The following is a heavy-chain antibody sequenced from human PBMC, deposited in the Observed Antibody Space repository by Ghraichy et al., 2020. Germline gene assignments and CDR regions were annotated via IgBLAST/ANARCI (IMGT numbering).Heavy chain of an antibody. V-gene: IGHV3-23*01. CDR3: AKRRDSYDSTGYYGDTEDAFAI. Sequence: AGSLRLSCEASGFTFFNYAMSWVRQAPGKGLEWVAGITGSGVTTYYPASVKGRFTVSRDNEKNEMYLQMNSLRVDDTATYFCAKRRDSYDSTGYYGDTEDAFAIWGQGTMVIVSS. J-gene: IGHJ3*02. CDR1: GFTFFNYA. CDR2: ITGSGVTT. D-gene: IGHD3-22*01.